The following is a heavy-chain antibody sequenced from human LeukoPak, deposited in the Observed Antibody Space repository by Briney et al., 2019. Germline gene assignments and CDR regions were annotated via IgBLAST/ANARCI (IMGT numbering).Heavy chain of an antibody. CDR1: GYTFTSYG. J-gene: IGHJ4*02. V-gene: IGHV1-18*01. Sequence: ASVKVSCKASGYTFTSYGISWVRQAPGQGLEWMGWISAYNGNTNYAQKLQGRVTMTTDTSTSTAYMELRSLRSDDTAVYYCARALSLLWFGGSVSYYFDYWGQGTLVTVSS. CDR2: ISAYNGNT. D-gene: IGHD3-10*01. CDR3: ARALSLLWFGGSVSYYFDY.